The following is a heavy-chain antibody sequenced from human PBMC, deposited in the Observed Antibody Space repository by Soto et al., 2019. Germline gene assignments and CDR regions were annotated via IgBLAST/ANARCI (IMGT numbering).Heavy chain of an antibody. CDR2: IIPIPYIT. J-gene: IGHJ3*01. D-gene: IGHD3-3*01. Sequence: QVQLVQSGAEVRKPGSSVKVSCKAPGGTFSTYIISWVRQAPGQGLEWMGRIIPIPYITNYAQKFQGRVTVTAYRSTSTAYMDLTSLKSEDTAVYYCARDRITTRGDAFDLWCQGTMVTVSS. V-gene: IGHV1-69*08. CDR3: ARDRITTRGDAFDL. CDR1: GGTFSTYI.